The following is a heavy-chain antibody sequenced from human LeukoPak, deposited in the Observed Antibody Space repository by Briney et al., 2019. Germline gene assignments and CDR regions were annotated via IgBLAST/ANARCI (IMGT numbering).Heavy chain of an antibody. Sequence: PSETLSLTCTVSGGSISSGGYYWSWIRQHPGKGLERIGYIYYSGSTYYNPSLKSRVTISVDTSKNQFSLKLSSVTAADTAVYYCARDRVRGNSNPFFDYWGQGTLVTVSS. V-gene: IGHV4-31*03. J-gene: IGHJ4*02. CDR2: IYYSGST. CDR1: GGSISSGGYY. CDR3: ARDRVRGNSNPFFDY. D-gene: IGHD4-11*01.